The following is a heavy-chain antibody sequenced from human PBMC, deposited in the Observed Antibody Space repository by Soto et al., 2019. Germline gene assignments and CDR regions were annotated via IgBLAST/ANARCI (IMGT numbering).Heavy chain of an antibody. V-gene: IGHV1-69*06. D-gene: IGHD6-13*01. J-gene: IGHJ5*02. CDR3: ARDPRGIAAAGTNWFDP. Sequence: GASVKVSCKASGGTFSSYAISWVRQAPGQGLEWMGGIIPIFGTANYAQKFQGRVTMTADTSTSTAYMELSSLRSDDTAVYYCARDPRGIAAAGTNWFDPWGQGTLVTVSS. CDR1: GGTFSSYA. CDR2: IIPIFGTA.